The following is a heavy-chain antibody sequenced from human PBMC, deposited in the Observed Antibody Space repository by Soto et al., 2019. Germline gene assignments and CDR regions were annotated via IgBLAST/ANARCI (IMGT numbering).Heavy chain of an antibody. CDR1: GFTFSSYS. CDR2: ISSSSSTI. Sequence: GGSLRLSCAASGFTFSSYSMNWVRQAPGKGLEWVSYISSSSSTIYYADSVKGRFTISRDNAKNSLYLQMNSLRDEDTAVYYCARDGVVGATTPFDAFDIWGQGTMLTVSS. D-gene: IGHD1-26*01. CDR3: ARDGVVGATTPFDAFDI. J-gene: IGHJ3*02. V-gene: IGHV3-48*02.